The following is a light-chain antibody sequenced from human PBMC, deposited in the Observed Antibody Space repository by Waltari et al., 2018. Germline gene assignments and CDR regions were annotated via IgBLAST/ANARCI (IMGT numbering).Light chain of an antibody. Sequence: SALTQPASVSGSPGQSITIPCTGTSSDVGGQHYVSWYQQHPGKTPKLMIYEYTNRPSGVSNRFSGSKSGNTASLTISGLQAEDEADYFCISYTSSDSWVFGGGTKLTVL. CDR3: ISYTSSDSWV. J-gene: IGLJ3*02. V-gene: IGLV2-14*01. CDR1: SSDVGGQHY. CDR2: EYT.